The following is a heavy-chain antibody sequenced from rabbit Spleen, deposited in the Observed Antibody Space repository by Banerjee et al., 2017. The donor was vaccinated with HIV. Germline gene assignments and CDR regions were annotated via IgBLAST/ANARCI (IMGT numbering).Heavy chain of an antibody. CDR2: IDTRDGDT. Sequence: LEESGGGLVKPGGTLTLTCTVSGFSFSSNWICWVRQAPGKGLEWIACIDTRDGDTDYANWPKGRFTISKTSSTTVTLQMTSLTAADTATYFCARNYVNVFDPWGPGTL. CDR3: ARNYVNVFDP. D-gene: IGHD1-1*01. V-gene: IGHV1S45*01. CDR1: GFSFSSNW. J-gene: IGHJ2*01.